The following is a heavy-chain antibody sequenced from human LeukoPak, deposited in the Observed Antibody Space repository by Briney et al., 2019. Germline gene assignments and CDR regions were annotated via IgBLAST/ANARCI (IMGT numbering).Heavy chain of an antibody. CDR1: GFTFSRYW. J-gene: IGHJ4*02. CDR3: AKSMTTIVNPFDD. D-gene: IGHD4-23*01. V-gene: IGHV3-30*18. CDR2: ISYDGSKE. Sequence: GGSLRLSCAASGFTFSRYWMSWVRQAPGKGLEWVAVISYDGSKEYYVDSVKGRFTISRDNSKNTLYLQMSSLRPEDTAVYYCAKSMTTIVNPFDDWGQGTLVTVSS.